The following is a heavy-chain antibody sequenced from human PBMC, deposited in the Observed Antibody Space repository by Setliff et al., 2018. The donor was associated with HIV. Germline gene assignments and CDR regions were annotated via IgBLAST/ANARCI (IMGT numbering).Heavy chain of an antibody. CDR2: IYHSGTT. V-gene: IGHV4-38-2*02. CDR1: GYSISSGYY. Sequence: SETLSLTCAVSGYSISSGYYWGWIRQPPGKGLEWVGSIYHSGTTYYNPSLKSRVTISVDTSKNQFSLKLSSVTAADTAVYYCARDLADGSGSHNWFDPWGQGTLVTVSS. J-gene: IGHJ5*02. D-gene: IGHD3-10*01. CDR3: ARDLADGSGSHNWFDP.